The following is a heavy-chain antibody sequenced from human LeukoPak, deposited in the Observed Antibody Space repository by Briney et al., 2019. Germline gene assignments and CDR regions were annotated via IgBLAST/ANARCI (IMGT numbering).Heavy chain of an antibody. CDR1: GYTLTELS. V-gene: IGHV1-24*01. J-gene: IGHJ6*02. D-gene: IGHD6-19*01. CDR2: FDPEDGET. CDR3: ATTIPGIAVADPYYYYYGVDV. Sequence: ASVKVSCKVSGYTLTELSMHWVRQAPGKGLEWMGGFDPEDGETIYAQKFQGRVTMTEDTSTDTAYMELSSLRSEDTAVYCCATTIPGIAVADPYYYYYGVDVWGQGTTVTVSS.